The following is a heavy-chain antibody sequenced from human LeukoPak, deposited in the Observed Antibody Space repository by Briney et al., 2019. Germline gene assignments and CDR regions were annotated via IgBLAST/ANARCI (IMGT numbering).Heavy chain of an antibody. Sequence: GGSLRLSCAASGFTFSSFAMSWVRQAPGKGLEWVSYISSSSSYTNYADSVKGRFTISRDNAKNSLYLQMNSLRAEDTAVYYCARQPGGYYDSSGYRNWGQGTLVTVSS. CDR1: GFTFSSFA. J-gene: IGHJ4*02. CDR2: ISSSSSYT. V-gene: IGHV3-11*03. CDR3: ARQPGGYYDSSGYRN. D-gene: IGHD3-22*01.